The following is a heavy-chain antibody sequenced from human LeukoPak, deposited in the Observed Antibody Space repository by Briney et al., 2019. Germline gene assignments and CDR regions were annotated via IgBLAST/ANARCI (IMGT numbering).Heavy chain of an antibody. D-gene: IGHD6-13*01. CDR2: IYTSGST. V-gene: IGHV4-4*07. Sequence: ASETLSLTCTVSGGSISNYYWNWIRQPAGKGLEWIGRIYTSGSTNYNPSLKSRVTMSVDTSKNQFSLKLSSVTAADTAVYYCARESASSSWYSNYYMDVWGKGTTVTISS. CDR3: ARESASSSWYSNYYMDV. J-gene: IGHJ6*03. CDR1: GGSISNYY.